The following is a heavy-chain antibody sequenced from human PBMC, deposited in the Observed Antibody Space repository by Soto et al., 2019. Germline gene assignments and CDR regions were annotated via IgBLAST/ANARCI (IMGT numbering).Heavy chain of an antibody. CDR1: GGSVSGGGYY. D-gene: IGHD3-10*01. J-gene: IGHJ4*02. Sequence: SETLSLTCSVSGGSVSGGGYYWTWIRQPPGKGLEWIGNIEYSGSSYNNPSLKSRVTISVNTSKNQFSLNLRSVTAADTAVYYCARDSDYYSSGSFDYWGQGTLVTVSS. CDR2: IEYSGSS. CDR3: ARDSDYYSSGSFDY. V-gene: IGHV4-31*03.